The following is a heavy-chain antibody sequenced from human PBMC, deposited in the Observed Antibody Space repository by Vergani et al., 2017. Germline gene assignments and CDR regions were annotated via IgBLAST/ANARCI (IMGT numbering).Heavy chain of an antibody. D-gene: IGHD6-13*01. CDR2: IYYSGST. V-gene: IGHV4-59*01. J-gene: IGHJ6*02. CDR1: GGSISSYY. CDR3: ASSNSSSWPYYYYYGMDV. Sequence: QVQLQESGPGLVKPSETLSLTCTVSGGSISSYYWSWIRQPPGKGLEWIGYIYYSGSTNYNPSRKSRVTISVDTSKNQFSLKLSSVTAADTAVYYCASSNSSSWPYYYYYGMDVWGQGP.